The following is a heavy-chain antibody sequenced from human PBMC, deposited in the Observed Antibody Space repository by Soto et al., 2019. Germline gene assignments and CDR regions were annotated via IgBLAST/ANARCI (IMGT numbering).Heavy chain of an antibody. Sequence: ASVKVSCKASGCTFINYGITWVRQAPGQGLEWMGWISGYNGNTNYAQKVQGRVTMTTDTSTNTAYMELRSLRSDDTAVYYCARDEVPAANWCDTWGQGTLVTVSS. CDR1: GCTFINYG. D-gene: IGHD2-2*01. CDR3: ARDEVPAANWCDT. CDR2: ISGYNGNT. V-gene: IGHV1-18*01. J-gene: IGHJ5*02.